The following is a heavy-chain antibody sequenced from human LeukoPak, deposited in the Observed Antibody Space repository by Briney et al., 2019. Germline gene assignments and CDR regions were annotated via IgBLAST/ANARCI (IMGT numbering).Heavy chain of an antibody. CDR1: GFTFSSYG. D-gene: IGHD7-27*01. CDR2: IRYDGSNK. Sequence: GGSLRLSCAASGFTFSSYGMHWVRQAPGKGLEWVAFIRYDGSNKYYADSVKGRFTISRDNSKNTLYLQMNSLRAEDTAVYYCEKALLWGGLAGDGGYWGQGTLVTVSS. CDR3: EKALLWGGLAGDGGY. V-gene: IGHV3-30*02. J-gene: IGHJ4*02.